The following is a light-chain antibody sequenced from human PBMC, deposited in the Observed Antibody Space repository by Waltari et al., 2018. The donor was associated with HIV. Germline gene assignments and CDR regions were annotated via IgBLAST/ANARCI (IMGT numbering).Light chain of an antibody. CDR3: AAWDDSLNGVV. V-gene: IGLV1-44*01. Sequence: QSVLTQPPSASGTPGQRVTIPCSGSSSNIGCNTVNWYQQLPGTAPKLLIYSNNQRPSGVPDRFSGSKSGTSASLAISGLQSEDEADYYCAAWDDSLNGVVFGGGTKLTVL. J-gene: IGLJ2*01. CDR1: SSNIGCNT. CDR2: SNN.